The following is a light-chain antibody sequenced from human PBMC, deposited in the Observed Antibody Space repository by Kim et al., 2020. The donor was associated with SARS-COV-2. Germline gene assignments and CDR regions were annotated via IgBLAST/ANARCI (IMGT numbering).Light chain of an antibody. J-gene: IGLJ2*01. CDR2: GNS. CDR3: QSYDSSLSGSVV. V-gene: IGLV1-40*01. CDR1: SSNIGAGYD. Sequence: VTISCTGSSSNIGAGYDVHWYQQLPGTAPKLLIYGNSNRPSGVPDRFSGSKSGTSASLTITGLQAEDEADYYCQSYDSSLSGSVVFGGGTKLTVL.